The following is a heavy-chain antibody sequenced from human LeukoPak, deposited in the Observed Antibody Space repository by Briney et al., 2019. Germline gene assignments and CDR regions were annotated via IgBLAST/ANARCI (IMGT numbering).Heavy chain of an antibody. D-gene: IGHD4-17*01. V-gene: IGHV3-21*01. J-gene: IGHJ4*02. Sequence: PGRGLRLSCAASGFTFSGYGMHWGREAPGKGLEWGSSISSTSSYICYANSVKGRFTISRDNAKNSLYLQMHSLRVEDTAVYYCARDEYGGYGVDYWGQGILVTVSS. CDR3: ARDEYGGYGVDY. CDR1: GFTFSGYG. CDR2: ISSTSSYI.